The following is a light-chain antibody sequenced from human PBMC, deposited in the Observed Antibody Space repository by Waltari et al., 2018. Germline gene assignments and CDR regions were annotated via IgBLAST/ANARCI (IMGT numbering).Light chain of an antibody. V-gene: IGKV3-20*01. CDR2: GAS. J-gene: IGKJ1*01. Sequence: EIVLTQSPGTLSLSPGERATLSCRAAQSVPTNYLAWYQQKPGQSPRLLFYGASRRATGIPDRFSGSGSGTDFTLTICRLEPEDSAVYYCQQYGSSSWTFGQGTKVEIK. CDR1: QSVPTNY. CDR3: QQYGSSSWT.